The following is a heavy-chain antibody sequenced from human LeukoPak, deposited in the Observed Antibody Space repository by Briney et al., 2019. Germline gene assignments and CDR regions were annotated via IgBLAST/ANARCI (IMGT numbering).Heavy chain of an antibody. CDR3: ARDYKGYYDSSGHLGY. V-gene: IGHV3-11*04. CDR2: ITRSSTTI. J-gene: IGHJ4*02. D-gene: IGHD3-22*01. Sequence: PGGSLRLSCAASGFTFSDYYMSWIRQAPGKGLEWVSYITRSSTTIYYADSVKGRVTISRDNAKNSLYLQMNNVRAEDTAVYYCARDYKGYYDSSGHLGYWGQGTLLTVSS. CDR1: GFTFSDYY.